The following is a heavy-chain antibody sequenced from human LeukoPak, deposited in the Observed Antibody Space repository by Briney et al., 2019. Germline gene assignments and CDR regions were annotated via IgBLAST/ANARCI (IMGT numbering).Heavy chain of an antibody. CDR1: GYTFTSYG. J-gene: IGHJ5*02. CDR2: ISAYNGNT. Sequence: GASVKVSCKASGYTFTSYGISWVRQAPGQGLEWMGWISAYNGNTNYAQKLQGRVTMTTDTSTSTAYMELRSLRSDDTAVYYCAISGSQTFVAWFDPWGQGTLVTVSS. D-gene: IGHD1-26*01. CDR3: AISGSQTFVAWFDP. V-gene: IGHV1-18*01.